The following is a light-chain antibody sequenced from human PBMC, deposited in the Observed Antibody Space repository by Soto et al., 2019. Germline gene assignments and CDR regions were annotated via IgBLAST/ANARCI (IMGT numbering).Light chain of an antibody. Sequence: DIVLTQSPLSLPVTPGEPASISCRSSQSLLHSNGNIYLDWYLQKPGQSPQLLIYLGSICASGVPDRFSGSGSGTDFTLKITSVEAKDVVLYYCMQAIHAPRTFGLGTKVEIK. CDR1: QSLLHSNGNIY. CDR2: LGS. V-gene: IGKV2-28*01. J-gene: IGKJ1*01. CDR3: MQAIHAPRT.